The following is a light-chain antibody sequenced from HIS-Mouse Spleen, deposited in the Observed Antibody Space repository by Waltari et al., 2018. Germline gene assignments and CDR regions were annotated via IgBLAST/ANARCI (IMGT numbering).Light chain of an antibody. CDR2: DAS. CDR1: QSVSSY. J-gene: IGKJ4*01. V-gene: IGKV3-11*01. CDR3: QQRSNWPPLT. Sequence: EIVLTQSPATLSLSPGERATLSCGASQSVSSYLAWYQQKPGQAPRLLIYDASNRATGTPARFSGSGSGTDFTLTISSLEPEDFAVYYCQQRSNWPPLTFGGGTKVEIK.